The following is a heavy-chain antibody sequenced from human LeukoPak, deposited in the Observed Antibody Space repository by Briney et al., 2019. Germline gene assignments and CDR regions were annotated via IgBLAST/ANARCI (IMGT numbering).Heavy chain of an antibody. J-gene: IGHJ4*02. V-gene: IGHV3-7*05. CDR1: GFTFSSYW. Sequence: GGSLRLSCAASGFTFSSYWMSWVRQAPAKGLEWVANIKQDGSEKYYVDSVKGRFTISRDNAKNSLYLQMNSLRAEDTAVYCCARVVAVAAFDYWGQGTLVTVSS. CDR2: IKQDGSEK. CDR3: ARVVAVAAFDY. D-gene: IGHD6-19*01.